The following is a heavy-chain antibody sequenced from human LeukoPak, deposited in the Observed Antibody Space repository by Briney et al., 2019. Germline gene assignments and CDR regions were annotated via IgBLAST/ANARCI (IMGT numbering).Heavy chain of an antibody. Sequence: GGSLRLSCAASGFTFSSYGMHWVRQAPGKGLEWVAVISYDGSNKYYADSVEGRFTISRDNSKNTLYLQMNSLRAEDTAVYYCARELRFLEWSRYYYYYYGMDVWGQGTTVTVSS. CDR2: ISYDGSNK. J-gene: IGHJ6*02. CDR3: ARELRFLEWSRYYYYYYGMDV. CDR1: GFTFSSYG. V-gene: IGHV3-30*19. D-gene: IGHD3-3*01.